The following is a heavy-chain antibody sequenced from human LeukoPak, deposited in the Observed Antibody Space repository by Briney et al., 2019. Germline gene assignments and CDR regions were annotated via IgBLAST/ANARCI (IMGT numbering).Heavy chain of an antibody. V-gene: IGHV4-61*02. J-gene: IGHJ4*02. CDR2: IYTSGST. CDR1: SGAIGSGIYY. CDR3: AREGYYYDSSVFDY. Sequence: SQTLDLTSTLTSGAIGSGIYYWGWSRHPDGKGLEWIGRIYTSGSTNYNPSLKSRVTISVDTSKNQFSLKLSSVTAADTAVYYCAREGYYYDSSVFDYWGQGTLVTVSS. D-gene: IGHD3-22*01.